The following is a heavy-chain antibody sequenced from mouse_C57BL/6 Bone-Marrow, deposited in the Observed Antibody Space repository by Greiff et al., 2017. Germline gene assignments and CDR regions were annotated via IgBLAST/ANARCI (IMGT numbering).Heavy chain of an antibody. CDR3: ARKERDWYFDV. J-gene: IGHJ1*03. CDR1: GYAFTNYL. Sequence: VQLQQSGAELVRPGTSVKVSCTASGYAFTNYLIEWVKQRPGQGLEWIGVINPGSGGTNYNEKFKGKATLTADKAASTAYMQLSSLTSEDSAVYFCARKERDWYFDVWGTGTTVTVSS. CDR2: INPGSGGT. V-gene: IGHV1-54*01.